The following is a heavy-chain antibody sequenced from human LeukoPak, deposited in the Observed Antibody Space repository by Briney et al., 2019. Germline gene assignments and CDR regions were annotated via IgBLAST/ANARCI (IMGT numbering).Heavy chain of an antibody. V-gene: IGHV1-2*02. D-gene: IGHD6-13*01. CDR1: RYTFTGHY. J-gene: IGHJ3*01. Sequence: APMKGSCKASRYTFTGHYIHWVRQAPGHEVEWMGWINPNSGGTNYARNFQGRVTMTRDTSISTAYIGLSRLTYDDTAVYYCAREGVGAATAVWGQGTKVTVSS. CDR2: INPNSGGT. CDR3: AREGVGAATAV.